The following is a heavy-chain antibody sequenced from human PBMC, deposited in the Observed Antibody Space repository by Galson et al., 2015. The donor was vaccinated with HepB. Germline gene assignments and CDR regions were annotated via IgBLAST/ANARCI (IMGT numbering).Heavy chain of an antibody. CDR2: ISSSGGTI. Sequence: SLRLSCAASGFTFSSYSMNWVRQAPGKGLEWVSYISSSGGTIYYADSVKGRFTISRDNAKNSLYLQMNSLRAEDTAVYYCARWMVRGIIMGCFDYWGQGTLVTVSS. V-gene: IGHV3-48*01. J-gene: IGHJ4*02. D-gene: IGHD3-10*01. CDR3: ARWMVRGIIMGCFDY. CDR1: GFTFSSYS.